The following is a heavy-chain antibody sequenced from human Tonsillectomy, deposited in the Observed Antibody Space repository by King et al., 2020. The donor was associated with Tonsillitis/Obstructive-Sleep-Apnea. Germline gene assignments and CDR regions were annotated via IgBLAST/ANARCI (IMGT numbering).Heavy chain of an antibody. CDR3: ARDPLGGSGTNWFDP. D-gene: IGHD6-25*01. J-gene: IGHJ5*02. Sequence: QLQESGPGLVKPSETLSLTCTVSGGSISSYYWSWIRQPPGKGLEWIGYISYSGSTNYNPSLKSRVTISVDTSKNQFSLKLSSVTAADTAVYYCARDPLGGSGTNWFDPWGQGTLVTVSS. CDR2: ISYSGST. V-gene: IGHV4-59*01. CDR1: GGSISSYY.